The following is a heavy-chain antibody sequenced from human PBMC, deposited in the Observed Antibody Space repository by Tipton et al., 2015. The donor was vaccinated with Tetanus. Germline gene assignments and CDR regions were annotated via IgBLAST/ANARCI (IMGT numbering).Heavy chain of an antibody. V-gene: IGHV3-33*01. CDR3: ARVCISQNGYSFVFLGLGV. CDR2: IWNDGSYK. D-gene: IGHD5-18*01. J-gene: IGHJ6*02. Sequence: SLRLSCAASGFTFSTNAMHWVRQAPGKGLEWVAAIWNDGSYKYYADSVKGRFTVSRDNSKNTLYLEMNSLRAEDTAVYYCARVCISQNGYSFVFLGLGVWGQGPTVTVSS. CDR1: GFTFSTNA.